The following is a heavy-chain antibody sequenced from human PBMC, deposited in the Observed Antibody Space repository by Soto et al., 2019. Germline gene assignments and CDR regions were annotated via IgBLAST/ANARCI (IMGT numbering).Heavy chain of an antibody. CDR2: INTYNGMT. V-gene: IGHV1-18*01. Sequence: QVQLVQSGGEVKKPGASVTVSCKASGYTFINYHITWVRQAPGQGLEWMAWINTYNGMTDYAQRFQGRVTMTRDTPTSTAYMELRNLGSDDPAVYFCAKSPRGEMATDWGQGTLVTVSS. D-gene: IGHD5-12*01. J-gene: IGHJ4*02. CDR1: GYTFINYH. CDR3: AKSPRGEMATD.